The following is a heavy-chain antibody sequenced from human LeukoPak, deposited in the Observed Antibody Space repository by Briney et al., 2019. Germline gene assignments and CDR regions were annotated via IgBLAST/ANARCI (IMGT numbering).Heavy chain of an antibody. J-gene: IGHJ4*02. CDR1: GGSISSGDHY. Sequence: PSETLSLTCTVSGGSISSGDHYWSWIRQPPGKGLEWIGNIYYSGITYYNPSLKSRLTISVDTSKNQLSLKLSSVTAADTAVYYCARRIWSGEMKYFDYWGQGTLVTVSS. V-gene: IGHV4-30-4*08. CDR2: IYYSGIT. D-gene: IGHD3-3*01. CDR3: ARRIWSGEMKYFDY.